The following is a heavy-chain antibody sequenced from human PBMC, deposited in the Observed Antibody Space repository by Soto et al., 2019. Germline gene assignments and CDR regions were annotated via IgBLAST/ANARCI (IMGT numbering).Heavy chain of an antibody. D-gene: IGHD3-22*01. CDR3: AREDSSGYFLDY. CDR1: GGSISSGGYY. Sequence: QVQLPESGPGLVKPSQTLSLTCPFSGGSISSGGYYWSWIRQHPGKGLEWIGYIYYSGSTYYNPSLKSRVTISVDTSKNQFSLKLSSVTAADTAVYYCAREDSSGYFLDYWGQGTLVTVSS. J-gene: IGHJ4*02. CDR2: IYYSGST. V-gene: IGHV4-31*03.